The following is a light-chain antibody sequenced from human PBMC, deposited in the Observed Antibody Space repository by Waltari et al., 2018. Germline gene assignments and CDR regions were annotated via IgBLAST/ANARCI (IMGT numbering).Light chain of an antibody. V-gene: IGKV3-15*01. Sequence: EIVMTQSPVTLSVSLGERATLSCRASQSVSSDLAWYQQKPGQAPRLLIYDASTRGAGLAARFSASGSGTEFTLTISSLQSEDFAVYYCQQYKYWPPLTFGGGTKVEIK. J-gene: IGKJ4*01. CDR2: DAS. CDR3: QQYKYWPPLT. CDR1: QSVSSD.